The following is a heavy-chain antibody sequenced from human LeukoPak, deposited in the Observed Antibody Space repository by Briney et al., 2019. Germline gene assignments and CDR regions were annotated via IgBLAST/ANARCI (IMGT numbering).Heavy chain of an antibody. V-gene: IGHV1-2*02. Sequence: GASVKVSCKASGYTFTGYYMHWVRQAPGQGLEWMGWINPNSGGTNYAQKFQGRVTMTRDMSISTAYMELSRLRSDDTAVYYCARASMIVESWAFDIWGRGTMVTVSS. J-gene: IGHJ3*02. CDR1: GYTFTGYY. CDR2: INPNSGGT. D-gene: IGHD3-22*01. CDR3: ARASMIVESWAFDI.